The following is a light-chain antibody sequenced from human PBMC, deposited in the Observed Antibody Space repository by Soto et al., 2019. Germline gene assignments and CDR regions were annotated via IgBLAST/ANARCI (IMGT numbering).Light chain of an antibody. Sequence: QSALTQPASVSGSPGQSITISCTGTSSDIDIYKYVSWYQQHPGKAPKLVIYQVTNRPSGVSNRFSGSKSGNTASLTISGLQAEDEADYYCSSYTSRSNYVFGTGTKVTVL. CDR3: SSYTSRSNYV. CDR1: SSDIDIYKY. V-gene: IGLV2-14*01. CDR2: QVT. J-gene: IGLJ1*01.